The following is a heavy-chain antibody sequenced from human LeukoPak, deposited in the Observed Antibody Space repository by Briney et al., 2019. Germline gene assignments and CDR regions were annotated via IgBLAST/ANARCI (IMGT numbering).Heavy chain of an antibody. CDR1: GGSISSYY. CDR2: IYTSGST. CDR3: ARHRQGARSSWSSFDY. V-gene: IGHV4-4*07. Sequence: SETLSLTCTVSGGSISSYYWSWIRQPAGKGLEWIGRIYTSGSTNYNPSLKSRVTISVDTSKNQFSLKLSSVTAADTAVYYCARHRQGARSSWSSFDYWGQGTLVTVSS. J-gene: IGHJ4*02. D-gene: IGHD6-13*01.